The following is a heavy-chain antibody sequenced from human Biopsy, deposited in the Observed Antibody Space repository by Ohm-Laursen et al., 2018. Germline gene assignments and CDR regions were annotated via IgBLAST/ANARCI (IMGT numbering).Heavy chain of an antibody. J-gene: IGHJ6*02. CDR3: VRGVDYYDPYHYYALDV. Sequence: SDTLSLTCAVSGGSFSGYYWSWIRQTPGKGLEWIGEVSHSGRTNYNPSLKSRVTISVDTSKNQFSLKVRSVTAADTAVYYCVRGVDYYDPYHYYALDVWGQGTTVTVSS. D-gene: IGHD3-22*01. CDR1: GGSFSGYY. CDR2: VSHSGRT. V-gene: IGHV4-34*01.